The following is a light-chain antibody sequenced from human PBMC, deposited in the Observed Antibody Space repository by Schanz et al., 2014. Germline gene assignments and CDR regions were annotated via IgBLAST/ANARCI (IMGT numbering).Light chain of an antibody. V-gene: IGKV3-20*01. Sequence: EIVLTQSPGTLSLSPGERAPLSCRASQSVSSSFLAWYQQKPGQAPRLLIYGASSRATGVPDRFSGSGSGTDFTLTISRLEPEDSAVYYCHHYGGSPYTFGQGTKLEIK. J-gene: IGKJ2*01. CDR1: QSVSSSF. CDR2: GAS. CDR3: HHYGGSPYT.